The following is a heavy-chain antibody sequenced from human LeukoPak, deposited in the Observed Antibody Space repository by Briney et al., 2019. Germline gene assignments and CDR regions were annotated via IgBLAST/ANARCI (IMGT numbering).Heavy chain of an antibody. CDR2: IIPILGIA. Sequence: SVKVSCKASGYTFTGYYMHWVRQAPGQGLEWMGRIIPILGIANYAQKFQGRVTITADKSTSTAYMELSSLRSEDTAVYYCAREDRYYFDYWGQGTLVTVSS. CDR3: AREDRYYFDY. CDR1: GYTFTGYY. J-gene: IGHJ4*02. V-gene: IGHV1-69*04.